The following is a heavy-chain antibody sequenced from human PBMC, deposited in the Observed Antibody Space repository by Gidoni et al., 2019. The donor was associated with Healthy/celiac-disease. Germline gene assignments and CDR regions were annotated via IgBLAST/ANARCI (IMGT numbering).Heavy chain of an antibody. Sequence: EVQLVESGGGLVKPGGSLRLSCAASGFTFSSYSMNWVRQAPGKGLEWVSSISSSSRYIYYADSVKGRFTISRDNAKNSLYLQMNSLRAEDTAVYYCARGGLTTVTPGYWGQGTLVTVSS. D-gene: IGHD4-17*01. CDR3: ARGGLTTVTPGY. CDR1: GFTFSSYS. CDR2: ISSSSRYI. J-gene: IGHJ4*02. V-gene: IGHV3-21*01.